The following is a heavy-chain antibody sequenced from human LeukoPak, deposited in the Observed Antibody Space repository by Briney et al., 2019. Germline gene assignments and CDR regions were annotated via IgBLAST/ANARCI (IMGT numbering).Heavy chain of an antibody. V-gene: IGHV1-69*13. CDR2: IIPIFGTA. D-gene: IGHD3-10*01. CDR3: ARVMVRGVIAFFDY. J-gene: IGHJ4*02. CDR1: GGTFSSYA. Sequence: SVKVSCKASGGTFSSYAISWVRQAPGQGLEWMGGIIPIFGTANYAQKFQGRVTITADESTSTAYMELSSLRSEDTAVYYCARVMVRGVIAFFDYWGQGTLVTVSS.